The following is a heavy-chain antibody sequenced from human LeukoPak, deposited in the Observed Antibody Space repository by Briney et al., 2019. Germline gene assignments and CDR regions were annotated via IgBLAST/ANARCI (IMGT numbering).Heavy chain of an antibody. CDR3: ARDHRGPFPYGMDV. D-gene: IGHD2-21*01. Sequence: GGSLRLSCAASGFTVSSNYMSWVRQAPGKGLEWVSVIYSGGSTYYADSVEGRFTISRDNSKNTLYLQMNSLRAEDTAVYYCARDHRGPFPYGMDVWGQGTTVTVSS. CDR2: IYSGGST. J-gene: IGHJ6*02. CDR1: GFTVSSNY. V-gene: IGHV3-53*01.